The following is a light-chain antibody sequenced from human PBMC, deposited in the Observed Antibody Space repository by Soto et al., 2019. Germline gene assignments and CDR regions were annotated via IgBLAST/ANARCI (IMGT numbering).Light chain of an antibody. V-gene: IGLV2-14*01. Sequence: QSALTQPASVSGSPGQSSTISCTGTSSDVGAYNYVSWYQQHPGKAPKLIVYEVSHRLSGVSDRFSGSKSGHTASLTISGLQDDDEADYYCSSSITNNLVVFGGGTKLPVL. CDR2: EVS. J-gene: IGLJ2*01. CDR3: SSSITNNLVV. CDR1: SSDVGAYNY.